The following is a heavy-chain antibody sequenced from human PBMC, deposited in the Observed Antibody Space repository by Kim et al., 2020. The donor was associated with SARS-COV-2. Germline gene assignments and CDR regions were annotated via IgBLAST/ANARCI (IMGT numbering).Heavy chain of an antibody. CDR1: GGSISSYY. CDR2: IYYSGST. V-gene: IGHV4-59*01. Sequence: SETLSLTCTVSGGSISSYYWSWIRQPPGKGLEWIGYIYYSGSTNYNPSLKSRVTISVDTSKNQFSLKLSSVTAADTAVYYCASTLSGSHYYSGMDVRGQGDTGTLSS. D-gene: IGHD1-26*01. J-gene: IGHJ6*01. CDR3: ASTLSGSHYYSGMDV.